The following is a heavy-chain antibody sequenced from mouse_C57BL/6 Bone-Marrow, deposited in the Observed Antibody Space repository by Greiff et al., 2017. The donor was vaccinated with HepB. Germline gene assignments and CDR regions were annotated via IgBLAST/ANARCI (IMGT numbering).Heavy chain of an antibody. CDR2: IYPGSGST. J-gene: IGHJ1*03. CDR3: ARWGDGYWYFDV. CDR1: GYTFTSYW. Sequence: QVQLQQPGAELVKPGASVKMSCKASGYTFTSYWITWVKQRPGQGLEWIGDIYPGSGSTNYNGKFKGKATLTADKSSSTAYMQLSSLTSEDSAVYFCARWGDGYWYFDVWGTGTTVTVSS. D-gene: IGHD3-3*01. V-gene: IGHV1-55*01.